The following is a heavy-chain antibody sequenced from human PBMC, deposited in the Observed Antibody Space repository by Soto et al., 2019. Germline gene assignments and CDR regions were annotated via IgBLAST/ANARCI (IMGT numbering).Heavy chain of an antibody. CDR1: GGSISSGDYY. D-gene: IGHD6-6*01. CDR3: ARDRREYSRSSRGNWFDP. Sequence: SETLSLTCTVSGGSISSGDYYWSWIRQPPGKGLEWIGYIYYSGSTYYNPSLKSRVTISVDTSKNQFSLKLSSVTAADTAVYYCARDRREYSRSSRGNWFDPWGQGTLVTVSS. CDR2: IYYSGST. J-gene: IGHJ5*02. V-gene: IGHV4-30-4*01.